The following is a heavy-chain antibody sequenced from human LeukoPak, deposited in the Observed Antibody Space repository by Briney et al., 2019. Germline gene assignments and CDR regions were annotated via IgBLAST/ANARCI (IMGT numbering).Heavy chain of an antibody. V-gene: IGHV3-11*01. CDR1: GFTFSKYY. Sequence: PGGSLRLSRSASGFTFSKYYMSWIRPAPGKGRVGMSYIVNSRGNTSYADSVQGRFTISSDDAKDSLYLQMNSLRAEDTAVYYCAGGYGSGSYSAWGQGIPVTVSS. CDR3: AGGYGSGSYSA. J-gene: IGHJ5*02. D-gene: IGHD3-10*01. CDR2: IVNSRGNT.